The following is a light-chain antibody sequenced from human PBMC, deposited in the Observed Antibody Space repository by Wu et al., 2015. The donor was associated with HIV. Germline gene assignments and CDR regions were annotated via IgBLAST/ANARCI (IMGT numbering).Light chain of an antibody. V-gene: IGKV3-15*01. CDR2: GIS. CDR3: QVFYDSPH. J-gene: IGKJ3*01. Sequence: EIVMTQSPATLSVSPGERVTLSCRASQSVRDDLAWYQQKPGQAPRLLIYGISTRATGVPARFSDSRSGTEFTLTISRMEPEDFAVYFCQVFYDSPHFGPGTKVDV. CDR1: QSVRDD.